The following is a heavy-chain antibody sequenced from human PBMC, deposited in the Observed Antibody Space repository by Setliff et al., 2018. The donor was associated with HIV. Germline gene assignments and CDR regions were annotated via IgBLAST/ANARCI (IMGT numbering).Heavy chain of an antibody. CDR3: ARASGDAYRHPRDYNYYYMDV. V-gene: IGHV4-31*03. CDR1: GGSISSGAYY. D-gene: IGHD4-4*01. J-gene: IGHJ6*03. Sequence: SETLSLTCTVSGGSISSGAYYWTWIRQQPGKGLEWIGYIYHSGITYYNPSLKSRINMSVDTSKNQFSLNLSSVTAADTAVYFCARASGDAYRHPRDYNYYYMDVWGKGDMVTVS. CDR2: IYHSGIT.